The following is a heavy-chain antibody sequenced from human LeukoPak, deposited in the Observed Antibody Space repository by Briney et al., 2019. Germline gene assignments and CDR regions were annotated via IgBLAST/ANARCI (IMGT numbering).Heavy chain of an antibody. CDR2: VHLDESS. D-gene: IGHD6-25*01. CDR1: GVPVSSTNW. V-gene: IGHV4-4*02. CDR3: AREGGFYRPLDY. J-gene: IGHJ4*02. Sequence: PSDTLSLPCGVSGVPVSSTNWWTWIRQPPGTGLEWIGVVHLDESSNVNASLKCRLTRSEDLSENHVSLKLTTVTDADAAVYYCAREGGFYRPLDYSGQGTLVTVSS.